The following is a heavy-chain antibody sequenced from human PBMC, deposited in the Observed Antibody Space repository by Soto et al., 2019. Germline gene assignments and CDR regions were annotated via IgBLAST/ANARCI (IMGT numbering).Heavy chain of an antibody. CDR2: IYYSGST. D-gene: IGHD6-19*01. Sequence: SETLSLTCTVSGGSISSSSYYWGWIRQPPGKGLEWIGTIYYSGSTYYNPSLKSRVTISVDTSKNQFSLKLSSVTAADTAVYYCARLPGSSGWSYYSYYGMDVWGQGTSVTVSS. V-gene: IGHV4-39*01. CDR1: GGSISSSSYY. CDR3: ARLPGSSGWSYYSYYGMDV. J-gene: IGHJ6*02.